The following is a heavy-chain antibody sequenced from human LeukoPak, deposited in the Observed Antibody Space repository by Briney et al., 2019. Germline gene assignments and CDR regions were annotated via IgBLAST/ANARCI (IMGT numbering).Heavy chain of an antibody. D-gene: IGHD5-24*01. CDR3: TKRPSTDGYNS. V-gene: IGHV3-23*01. Sequence: PGGSLRLSCAVSGFTFSTYAMSWVRQAPGKGLEWVSVISGSGDNTYYADSVKGRFTISRDNFKNTLYLQMNGLRAEDTALYYCTKRPSTDGYNSWGQGTLVTVSS. CDR1: GFTFSTYA. J-gene: IGHJ5*02. CDR2: ISGSGDNT.